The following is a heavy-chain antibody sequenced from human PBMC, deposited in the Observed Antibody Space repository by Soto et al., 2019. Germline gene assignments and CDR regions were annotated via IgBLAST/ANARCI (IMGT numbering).Heavy chain of an antibody. V-gene: IGHV3-15*07. J-gene: IGHJ4*02. Sequence: GGSLRLSCAGSGFTFNDAWMNWVRQAPGKGLEWVGRIKSESDGGTTAYAAPVKGRFTISRDDSKNTVYLQMNSLRTEDTALYYCMTDRQYRPAYWGQGAQVTVPQ. D-gene: IGHD3-16*02. CDR3: MTDRQYRPAY. CDR2: IKSESDGGTT. CDR1: GFTFNDAW.